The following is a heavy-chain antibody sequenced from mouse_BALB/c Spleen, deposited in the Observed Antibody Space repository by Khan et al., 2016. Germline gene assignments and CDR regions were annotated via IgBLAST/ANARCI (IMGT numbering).Heavy chain of an antibody. D-gene: IGHD2-4*01. V-gene: IGHV5-4*02. J-gene: IGHJ3*01. CDR2: ISDGGSYT. Sequence: EVQLLETGGGLVKPGGSLKLSCAASGFTFSDYYMYWVRQTPEKRLEWVATISDGGSYTYYPDSVKGRFTISRDNAKNNLYLQMSSLKSEETAMXYSAREGLRGGCAYWGPGTLFTVSA. CDR1: GFTFSDYY. CDR3: AREGLRGGCAY.